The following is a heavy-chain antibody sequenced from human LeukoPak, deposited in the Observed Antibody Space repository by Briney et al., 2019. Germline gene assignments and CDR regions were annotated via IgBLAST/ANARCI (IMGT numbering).Heavy chain of an antibody. CDR2: IRYDGSNK. J-gene: IGHJ4*02. CDR3: AKPQYQLLTVLFDY. V-gene: IGHV3-30*02. D-gene: IGHD2-2*01. CDR1: GFTFSSYG. Sequence: GVSLRLSCAASGFTFSSYGMHWVRQAPGKGLEWVAFIRYDGSNKYYADSVKGRFTISRDNSKNTLYLQMNSLRAEDTAVYYCAKPQYQLLTVLFDYWGQGTLVTVSS.